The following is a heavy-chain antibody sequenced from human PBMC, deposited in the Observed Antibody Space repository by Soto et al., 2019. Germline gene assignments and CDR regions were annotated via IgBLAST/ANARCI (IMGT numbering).Heavy chain of an antibody. Sequence: GESLKISCNGSGYSFTSYWIGWVRQMPGKGLEWMGIIYPGDSDTRYSPSFQGQVTISADKSISTAYLQWSSLKASDTAMYYCARPNSAYDSSGYTPHYGMDVWGQGTTVTVSS. CDR3: ARPNSAYDSSGYTPHYGMDV. CDR1: GYSFTSYW. J-gene: IGHJ6*02. D-gene: IGHD3-22*01. CDR2: IYPGDSDT. V-gene: IGHV5-51*01.